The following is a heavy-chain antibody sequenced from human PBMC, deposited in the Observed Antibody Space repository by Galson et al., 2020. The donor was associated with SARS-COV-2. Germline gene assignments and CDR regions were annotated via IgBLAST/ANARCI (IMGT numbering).Heavy chain of an antibody. J-gene: IGHJ4*02. Sequence: TGGSLRLSCAASGFTVSSNYMSWVRQAPGTGLEWVSVIYPDGRGYYADSLKGRFTISRDNSKNTLYLQMNSLRAEDTAVYYCARVIVGAASDHFDHWGKGTLVTVSS. D-gene: IGHD1-26*01. CDR3: ARVIVGAASDHFDH. CDR2: IYPDGRG. CDR1: GFTVSSNY. V-gene: IGHV3-66*01.